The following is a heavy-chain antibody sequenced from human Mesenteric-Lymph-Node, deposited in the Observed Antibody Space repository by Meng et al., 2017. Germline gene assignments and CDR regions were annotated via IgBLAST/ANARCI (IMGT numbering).Heavy chain of an antibody. J-gene: IGHJ4*02. Sequence: GESLKISCAASGFTFSGYWMHWVRQAPGKGLVWVARINSDGSRTSYADSVKGRFTISRDNAKNTLYLQMNSLRAEDTAVYYCARDSRSSIPFDYWGQGTLVTVSS. CDR1: GFTFSGYW. D-gene: IGHD3-3*02. CDR2: INSDGSRT. V-gene: IGHV3-74*01. CDR3: ARDSRSSIPFDY.